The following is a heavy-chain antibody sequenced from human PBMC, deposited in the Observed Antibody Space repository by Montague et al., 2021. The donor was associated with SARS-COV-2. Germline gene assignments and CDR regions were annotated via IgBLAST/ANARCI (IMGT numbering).Heavy chain of an antibody. CDR3: ARYRPRSYYYGSGTYTWGGDGMDV. CDR2: IYHTGST. V-gene: IGHV4-4*02. Sequence: SETLSLTCVVSSDSISTDNWWTWVRLPPGKGLEWVGKIYHTGSTKYKPSLKSRVTMSVNTSKKQFSLKLSSVTAADTALYYCARYRPRSYYYGSGTYTWGGDGMDVWGQGTTVTVSS. D-gene: IGHD3-10*01. J-gene: IGHJ6*02. CDR1: SDSISTDNW.